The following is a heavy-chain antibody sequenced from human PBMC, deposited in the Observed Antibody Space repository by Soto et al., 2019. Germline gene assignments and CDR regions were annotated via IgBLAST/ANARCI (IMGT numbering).Heavy chain of an antibody. CDR1: GGTFSSYT. J-gene: IGHJ5*02. D-gene: IGHD5-18*01. V-gene: IGHV1-69*02. CDR3: ALGYSYGYGWFDP. Sequence: QVQLVQSGAEVKKPGSSVKVSCKASGGTFSSYTISWVRQAPGQGLEWMGRIIPILGIANYAQKFQGRVTTTTDIXTSTAYMELSSLRSEDTAVYYCALGYSYGYGWFDPWGQGTLVTVSS. CDR2: IIPILGIA.